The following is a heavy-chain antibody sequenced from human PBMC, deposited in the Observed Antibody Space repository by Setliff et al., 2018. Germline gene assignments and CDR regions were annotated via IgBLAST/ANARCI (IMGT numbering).Heavy chain of an antibody. J-gene: IGHJ4*02. V-gene: IGHV4-4*08. Sequence: SETLSLTCAVYGGSFSTYYWIWIRQSPGKGLEWIGHIYTSGSTNYNPSLKSRVTISVDTSKNQFSLKLSSVTAADTAVYYCARAHPSRMIVVVRAYYYFDYWGQGTLVTVSS. CDR2: IYTSGST. D-gene: IGHD3-22*01. CDR3: ARAHPSRMIVVVRAYYYFDY. CDR1: GGSFSTYY.